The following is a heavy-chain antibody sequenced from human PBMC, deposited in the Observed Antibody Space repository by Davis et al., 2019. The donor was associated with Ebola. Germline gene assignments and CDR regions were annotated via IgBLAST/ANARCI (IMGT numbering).Heavy chain of an antibody. Sequence: MPSETLSLTCAVYGGSFSGYYMNWIRQPPGKGLEWIWEINHSGSNNFNPSLKSRVTISVDTSTNQFSLKLNSVTATDTAVYYCARGGLPGSGYYQCFDYWGQGTLVTVSS. V-gene: IGHV4-34*01. J-gene: IGHJ4*02. CDR3: ARGGLPGSGYYQCFDY. D-gene: IGHD3-22*01. CDR1: GGSFSGYY. CDR2: INHSGSN.